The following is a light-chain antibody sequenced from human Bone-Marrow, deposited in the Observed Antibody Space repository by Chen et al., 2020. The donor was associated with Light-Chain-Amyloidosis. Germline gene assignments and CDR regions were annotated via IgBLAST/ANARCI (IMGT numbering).Light chain of an antibody. CDR2: RDT. CDR1: DFPTKY. J-gene: IGLJ2*01. Sequence: SYELTQPPSVSVSPGQTARIIGSGDDFPTKYAYWYQQKPGQAPVLVIHRDTERPSGISERFSGSSSGTTATLTISGVQAEDEADYHCQSADSSGTYEVIFGGGTKLTVL. V-gene: IGLV3-25*03. CDR3: QSADSSGTYEVI.